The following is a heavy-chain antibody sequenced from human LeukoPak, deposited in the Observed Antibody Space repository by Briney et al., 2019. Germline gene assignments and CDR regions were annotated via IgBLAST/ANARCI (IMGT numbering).Heavy chain of an antibody. J-gene: IGHJ5*02. D-gene: IGHD3-10*01. Sequence: GGSLRLSCAASGFTVSSNYMSWVRQAPGKGLEWVSVIYSGGSTYYADSVKGRFTIFRDNSKNTLYLQMNSLRAEDTAVYYCARVMVRGVNWFDPWGQGTLVTVSS. CDR1: GFTVSSNY. CDR3: ARVMVRGVNWFDP. CDR2: IYSGGST. V-gene: IGHV3-66*02.